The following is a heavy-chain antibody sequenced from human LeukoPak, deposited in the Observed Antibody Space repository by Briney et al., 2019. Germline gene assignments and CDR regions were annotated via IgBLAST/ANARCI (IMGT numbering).Heavy chain of an antibody. CDR2: ISGSAGST. V-gene: IGHV3-23*01. D-gene: IGHD3-22*01. J-gene: IGHJ4*02. CDR1: GLTFSDYA. Sequence: GGSLRLSCAASGLTFSDYAMSWVREAPGKGLEWVSTISGSAGSTHYAVSVKGRLTISRDNSENTLYLGIHSLRAEDAAVYYCAKSQQGYDTGTSYWGQGTLVTVSS. CDR3: AKSQQGYDTGTSY.